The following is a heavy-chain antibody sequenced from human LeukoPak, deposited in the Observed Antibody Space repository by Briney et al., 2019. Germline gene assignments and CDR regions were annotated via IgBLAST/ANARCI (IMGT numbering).Heavy chain of an antibody. CDR2: ISSNGGST. D-gene: IGHD6-13*01. V-gene: IGHV3-64*01. J-gene: IGHJ4*02. CDR3: ARVYSSIWTVDY. Sequence: PGGSLRLSCAPPGFTFTSYSMHWVRQAPGKGLEYDSAISSNGGSTYYANSAEARFTISRDNSRNTLYLQMGSLRAEDMAVYYCARVYSSIWTVDYWGQGTLVTVSS. CDR1: GFTFTSYS.